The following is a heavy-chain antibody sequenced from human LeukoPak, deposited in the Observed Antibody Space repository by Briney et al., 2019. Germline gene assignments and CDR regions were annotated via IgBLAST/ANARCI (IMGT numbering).Heavy chain of an antibody. V-gene: IGHV4-38-2*01. CDR3: ARRSIPFDY. J-gene: IGHJ4*02. Sequence: PSETLSPTCAVSGYSISSGYYWGWIRQPPGKGLEWIGSIYHSGSTYYNPSLKSRVTISVDTSKNQFSLKLSSVTAADTAVYYCARRSIPFDYWGQGTLVTVSS. D-gene: IGHD6-6*01. CDR2: IYHSGST. CDR1: GYSISSGYY.